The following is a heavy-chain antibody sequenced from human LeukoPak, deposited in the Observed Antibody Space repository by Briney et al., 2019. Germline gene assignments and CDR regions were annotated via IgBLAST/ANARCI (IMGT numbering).Heavy chain of an antibody. J-gene: IGHJ6*02. CDR2: IYHSGST. D-gene: IGHD1-14*01. Sequence: SETLSLTCAVSGGSIRSSNWWSWVRQPPGKGLEWIGEIYHSGSTNYNPSLKSRVTISVDKSKNQFSLKLSSVTAADTAVYYCATPPDSYGMDVWGQGTTVSVSS. CDR3: ATPPDSYGMDV. CDR1: GGSIRSSNW. V-gene: IGHV4-4*02.